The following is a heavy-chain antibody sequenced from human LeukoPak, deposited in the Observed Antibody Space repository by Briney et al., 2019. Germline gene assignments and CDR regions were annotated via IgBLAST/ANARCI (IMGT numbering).Heavy chain of an antibody. CDR2: IYTGGGT. J-gene: IGHJ4*02. CDR3: AKVRSSSWYYFDY. CDR1: GFTVSSNF. Sequence: GGPLRPSCAASGFTVSSNFMSWVRQPPGKRLEWVSVIYTGGGTYYADSVKGRFTISRDNSKNTLYLQMNSLRAEDTAVYYCAKVRSSSWYYFDYWGQGTLVTVSS. D-gene: IGHD6-13*01. V-gene: IGHV3-66*01.